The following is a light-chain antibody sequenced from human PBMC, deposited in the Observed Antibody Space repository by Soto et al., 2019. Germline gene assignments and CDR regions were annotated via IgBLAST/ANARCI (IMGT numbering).Light chain of an antibody. CDR3: QSYDSSLSGSG. CDR1: SSNIGAGYD. V-gene: IGLV1-40*01. J-gene: IGLJ1*01. Sequence: QSVLTQPPSVSGAPGQRVTISCTGSSSNIGAGYDVHWYQQLPGTAPKLLIYGNSNRPSGVPDRFSGSKSGTSASLAITGLQAEDEADYYCQSYDSSLSGSGFGTGTKVT. CDR2: GNS.